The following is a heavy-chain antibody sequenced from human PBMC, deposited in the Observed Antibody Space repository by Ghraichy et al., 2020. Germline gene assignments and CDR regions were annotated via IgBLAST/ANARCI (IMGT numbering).Heavy chain of an antibody. D-gene: IGHD3-22*01. CDR1: GFTFSSYS. Sequence: ESLNISCAASGFTFSSYSMNWVRQAPGKGLEWVSYISSSSSTIYYADSVKGRFTISRDNAKNSLYLQMNSLRDEDTAVYYCASPYYDSSGYYLDAFDIWGQGTMVTVSS. J-gene: IGHJ3*02. CDR3: ASPYYDSSGYYLDAFDI. CDR2: ISSSSSTI. V-gene: IGHV3-48*02.